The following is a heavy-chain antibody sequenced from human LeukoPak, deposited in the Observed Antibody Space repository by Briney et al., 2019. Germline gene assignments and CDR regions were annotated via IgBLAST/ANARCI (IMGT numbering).Heavy chain of an antibody. CDR1: GFTFSNAW. D-gene: IGHD2-2*01. Sequence: GGSLRLSCAASGFTFSNAWMSWVRQAPGKGLEWVSRINTDGSSTNYADSVRGRFTISRDNAKSTLYLQMNSLRAEDTAVYYCASSTQISKYADYWGQGALVTVSS. V-gene: IGHV3-74*01. J-gene: IGHJ4*02. CDR3: ASSTQISKYADY. CDR2: INTDGSST.